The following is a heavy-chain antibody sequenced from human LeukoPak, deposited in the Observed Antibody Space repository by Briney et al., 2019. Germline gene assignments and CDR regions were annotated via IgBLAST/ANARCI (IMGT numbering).Heavy chain of an antibody. CDR3: AKDLDTAMVPYGY. J-gene: IGHJ4*02. Sequence: PGGSLRLSCAASGFTFSSYGMHWVRQAPGKGLEWVALIRYDGSNKYYADSVKGRFTISRDNSKNTLYLQMNSLRAEDTAVYYCAKDLDTAMVPYGYWGQGTLVTVSS. CDR1: GFTFSSYG. CDR2: IRYDGSNK. D-gene: IGHD5-18*01. V-gene: IGHV3-30*02.